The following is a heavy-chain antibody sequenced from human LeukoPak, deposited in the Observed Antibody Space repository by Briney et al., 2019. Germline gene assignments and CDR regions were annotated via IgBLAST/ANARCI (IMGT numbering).Heavy chain of an antibody. V-gene: IGHV4-39*07. D-gene: IGHD3-10*01. CDR3: AGSYYYGSGLPAMDV. CDR2: IYYSGST. CDR1: GGSISSSSYY. J-gene: IGHJ6*03. Sequence: SETLSLTCTVSGGSISSSSYYWGWIRQPPGKGLEWIGSIYYSGSTYYNPSLKSRVTISVDTSKNQFSLKLSSVTAADTAVYYCAGSYYYGSGLPAMDVWGKGTTVTISS.